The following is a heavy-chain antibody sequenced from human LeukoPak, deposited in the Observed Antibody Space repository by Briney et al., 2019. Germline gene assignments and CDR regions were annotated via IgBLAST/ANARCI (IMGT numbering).Heavy chain of an antibody. Sequence: PGGSLRLSCAAAGFTFSSYWMSWVRQAPGKGLEWVANIKQEGSEKYYVDSVKGRFTISRDNAKKSLYLQMNSMRAEDTAVYYCARDQPDYDFWSGSYYYYYMDVWGKGTTVTVSS. D-gene: IGHD3-3*01. CDR1: GFTFSSYW. CDR2: IKQEGSEK. J-gene: IGHJ6*03. V-gene: IGHV3-7*01. CDR3: ARDQPDYDFWSGSYYYYYMDV.